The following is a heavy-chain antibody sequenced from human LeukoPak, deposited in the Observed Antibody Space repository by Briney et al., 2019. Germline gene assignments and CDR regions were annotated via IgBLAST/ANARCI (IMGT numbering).Heavy chain of an antibody. D-gene: IGHD2-2*02. Sequence: SQTLSLTCTVSGGSISSGDYYWSWIRQPPGTSLEWIGYIYYSGSTYYNPSLKSRVTISVDTSKNQFSLKLSSVTAADPAVYYCAKYQLLYVDWFDPWGQGPRVTVS. CDR1: GGSISSGDYY. V-gene: IGHV4-30-4*08. J-gene: IGHJ5*02. CDR3: AKYQLLYVDWFDP. CDR2: IYYSGST.